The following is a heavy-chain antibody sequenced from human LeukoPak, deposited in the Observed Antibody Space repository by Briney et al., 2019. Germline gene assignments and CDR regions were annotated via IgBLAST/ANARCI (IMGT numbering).Heavy chain of an antibody. V-gene: IGHV3-11*01. CDR2: MSNNGYSV. CDR3: ARGKRIFDL. D-gene: IGHD6-25*01. Sequence: GESLRLSCAGFGFTFRDFYMSWIRQAPGRGPEWVSYMSNNGYSVYYSASVKGRFTMSRDNGNRSLFLQMDSLRVDDTAVYYCARGKRIFDLWGQGVLVAVSS. J-gene: IGHJ4*02. CDR1: GFTFRDFY.